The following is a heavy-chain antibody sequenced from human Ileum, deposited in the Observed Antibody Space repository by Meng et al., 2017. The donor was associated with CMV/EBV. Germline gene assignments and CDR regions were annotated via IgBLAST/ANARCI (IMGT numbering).Heavy chain of an antibody. Sequence: VQLVESGGGLVPPGGSLRLSCAPSGFTSSSMYIHWVRQAPGRGLEWVSRTTVDGTAIHYANSVRGRFTVSRDNARDTMYLQMNSLRDEDTALYYCVRYDSGWNWGQGTLVTVSS. CDR1: GFTSSSMY. CDR2: TTVDGTAI. J-gene: IGHJ4*01. D-gene: IGHD3-22*01. CDR3: VRYDSGWN. V-gene: IGHV3-74*01.